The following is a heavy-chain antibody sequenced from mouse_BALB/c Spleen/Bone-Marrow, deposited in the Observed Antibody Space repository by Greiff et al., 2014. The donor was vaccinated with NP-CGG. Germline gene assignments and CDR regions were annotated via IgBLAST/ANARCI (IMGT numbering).Heavy chain of an antibody. J-gene: IGHJ3*01. V-gene: IGHV1-9*01. CDR1: GYTFSSYW. CDR2: ILPGSGTS. D-gene: IGHD2-1*01. CDR3: ARVLYYGNYDSFAY. Sequence: VHLLESGAELMKPGASVKISCKATGYTFSSYWIEWVKLRPGHGLEWIGEILPGSGTSNYNMKFKGKATFTADTSSNTAYMQLSSLTSEDSAVYYCARVLYYGNYDSFAYWGQGTLVTVSA.